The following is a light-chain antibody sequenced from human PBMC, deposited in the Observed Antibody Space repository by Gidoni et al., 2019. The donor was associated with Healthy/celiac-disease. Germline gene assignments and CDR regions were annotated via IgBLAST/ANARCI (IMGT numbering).Light chain of an antibody. CDR1: QSISSY. J-gene: IGKJ4*01. CDR3: QQSYSTPRT. CDR2: AAS. V-gene: IGKV1-39*01. Sequence: DIQMTQSPSSLSASVGDRVTITCRASQSISSYLNWYQQKPGKAPKLLIYAASSLQIGVPSRFSGSGSGTDFTLTISSLQPEDFATYYCQQSYSTPRTFXGXTKVEIK.